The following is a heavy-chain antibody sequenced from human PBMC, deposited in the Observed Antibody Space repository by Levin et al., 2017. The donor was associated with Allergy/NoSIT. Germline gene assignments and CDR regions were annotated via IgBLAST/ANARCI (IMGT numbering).Heavy chain of an antibody. CDR2: ISGSGDVT. CDR3: AKDSDSSGSYCARYFYYPMDV. Sequence: GGSLRLSCAASGFTFSSYGLNWVRQAPGKGLEWVSTISGSGDVTHYADAVKGRFTISRDNYKKTLYLHINSLRADDTAIYYCAKDSDSSGSYCARYFYYPMDVWGQGTTVTVSS. J-gene: IGHJ6*02. CDR1: GFTFSSYG. D-gene: IGHD3-22*01. V-gene: IGHV3-23*01.